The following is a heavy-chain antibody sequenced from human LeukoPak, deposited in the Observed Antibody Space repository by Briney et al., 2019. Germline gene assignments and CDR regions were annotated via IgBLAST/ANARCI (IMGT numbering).Heavy chain of an antibody. CDR1: GGSFSGYY. D-gene: IGHD2-15*01. J-gene: IGHJ6*02. Sequence: SETLSLTCAVYGGSFSGYYWSWIRQPPGKGLEWIGEINHSGSTNYNPSLKSRVTISVDTSKNQFSLKLSSVTAADTAVYYYARDQYCSGGSCYHYYGMDVWGQGTTVTVSS. V-gene: IGHV4-34*01. CDR3: ARDQYCSGGSCYHYYGMDV. CDR2: INHSGST.